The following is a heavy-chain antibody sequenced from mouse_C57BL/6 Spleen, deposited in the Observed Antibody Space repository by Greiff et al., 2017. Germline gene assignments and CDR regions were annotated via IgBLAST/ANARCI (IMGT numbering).Heavy chain of an antibody. CDR2: IWGGGST. CDR3: AKRRGAVDWYFDV. CDR1: GLSLTSYG. J-gene: IGHJ1*03. V-gene: IGHV2-9*01. D-gene: IGHD1-1*01. Sequence: VQLQESGPGLVAPSQSLSITCTVSGLSLTSYGVDWVRQPPGKGLEWLGVIWGGGSTNYNSALMSRLSISKDNSKSQVFLKMNSLQTDDTAMYYCAKRRGAVDWYFDVWGTGTTVTVSS.